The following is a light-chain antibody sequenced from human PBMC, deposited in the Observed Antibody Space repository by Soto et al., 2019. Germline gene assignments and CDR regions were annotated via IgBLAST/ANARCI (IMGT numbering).Light chain of an antibody. J-gene: IGKJ4*01. V-gene: IGKV3-20*01. Sequence: EIVLTQSPGTLSLSPGERATLSCRASQSVSRNYLAWYQQKPGQAPRLLIYDASSRATGIPDRFSGSGSGADFTLTINGLEPEDFAVYFCQQYGRTPLTFGGGTKVDI. CDR1: QSVSRNY. CDR3: QQYGRTPLT. CDR2: DAS.